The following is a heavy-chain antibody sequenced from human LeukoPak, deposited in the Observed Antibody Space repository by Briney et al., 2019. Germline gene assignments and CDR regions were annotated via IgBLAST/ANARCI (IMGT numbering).Heavy chain of an antibody. V-gene: IGHV3-30-3*01. CDR3: ARDTLGYCSGGSCLNYYFDY. D-gene: IGHD2-15*01. J-gene: IGHJ4*02. CDR1: GFTFSSYW. CDR2: ISYDGSNK. Sequence: GGSLRLSCAASGFTFSSYWMSWVRQAPGKGLEWVAVISYDGSNKYYADSVKGRFTIPRDNSKNTLYLQMNSLRAEDTAVYYCARDTLGYCSGGSCLNYYFDYWGQGTLVTVSS.